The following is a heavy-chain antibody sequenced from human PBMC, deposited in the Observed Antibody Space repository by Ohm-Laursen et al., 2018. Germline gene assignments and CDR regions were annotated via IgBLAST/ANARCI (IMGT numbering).Heavy chain of an antibody. V-gene: IGHV1-2*05. CDR3: ATLTARLNYYFDY. J-gene: IGHJ4*02. CDR2: IDPYSDDT. D-gene: IGHD6-6*01. Sequence: GASVKVSCKVSGYTFTSYYMHWVRQVPGQGLEWMGRIDPYSDDTKYAQNFQGRVTMTTDTSIGTAYMELSRLTSDDTGVYYCATLTARLNYYFDYWGQGTLVTVSS. CDR1: GYTFTSYY.